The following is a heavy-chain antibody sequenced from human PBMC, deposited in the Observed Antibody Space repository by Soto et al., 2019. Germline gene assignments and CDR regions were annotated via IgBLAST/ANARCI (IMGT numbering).Heavy chain of an antibody. Sequence: GASVQVSCKVSGYRLTELSIHWVRQAPGKGLEWVVGFDPKDGKVVYAQTLAARVTMTEDTATDTVYMELESLTSEDTAVYHCATVRGVGRYWFEPWGPGILVTVSS. J-gene: IGHJ5*02. V-gene: IGHV1-24*01. CDR2: FDPKDGKV. CDR1: GYRLTELS. D-gene: IGHD2-8*02. CDR3: ATVRGVGRYWFEP.